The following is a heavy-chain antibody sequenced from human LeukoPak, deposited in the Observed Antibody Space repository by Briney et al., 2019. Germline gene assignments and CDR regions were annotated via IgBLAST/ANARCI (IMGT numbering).Heavy chain of an antibody. D-gene: IGHD4-23*01. J-gene: IGHJ3*02. Sequence: GGSLRLSCAASGFTFSNYEMNWVRQAPGKGLEWVSSISSSSTYIYYADSLEGRFTISRDSVRNSLYLQMNSLRAEDTAVYYCAGDYEGNLAFDIWGQGTMVTVSS. V-gene: IGHV3-21*01. CDR3: AGDYEGNLAFDI. CDR1: GFTFSNYE. CDR2: ISSSSTYI.